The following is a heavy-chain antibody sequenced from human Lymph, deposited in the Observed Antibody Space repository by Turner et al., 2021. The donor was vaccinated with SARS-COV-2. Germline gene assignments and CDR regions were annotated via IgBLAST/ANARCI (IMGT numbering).Heavy chain of an antibody. CDR3: ARVGVRFEWSDGYHYYYAMDV. J-gene: IGHJ6*04. V-gene: IGHV3-7*03. Sequence: EVQLVESGGGLVQPGGSLSLSWAASGFTFSSYWMSWVRQAPGKGLEWVANIKQDGSEKYYVDSVKGRFTISRDNAKNSLYLQMNSLRADDTAVYFCARVGVRFEWSDGYHYYYAMDVWGKGTTVTVSS. CDR1: GFTFSSYW. CDR2: IKQDGSEK. D-gene: IGHD3-3*01.